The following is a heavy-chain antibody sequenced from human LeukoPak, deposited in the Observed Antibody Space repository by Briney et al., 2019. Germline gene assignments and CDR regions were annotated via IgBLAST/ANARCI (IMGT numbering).Heavy chain of an antibody. J-gene: IGHJ4*02. CDR3: TRVMWDSSGYPIDY. CDR1: GFTFNSYA. D-gene: IGHD3-22*01. Sequence: GGSLRLSCAASGFTFNSYAMSWVRQAPGKGLEWVSAISGNGGRTYYADSVKGRFTTSRDNSKNTLNLQMHRLRVEDTAVYYCTRVMWDSSGYPIDYWGQGSLVTFSS. CDR2: ISGNGGRT. V-gene: IGHV3-23*01.